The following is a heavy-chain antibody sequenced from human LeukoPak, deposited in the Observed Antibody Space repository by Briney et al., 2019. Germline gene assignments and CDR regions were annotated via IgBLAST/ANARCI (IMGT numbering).Heavy chain of an antibody. CDR2: IYYSGSI. CDR3: ARDRGYSYGCDAFDI. D-gene: IGHD5-18*01. CDR1: GGSISRGGYY. Sequence: SETLSLTCTVSGGSISRGGYYWRWIRQHTGKGLKNIGYIYYSGSIYYNPSLKSRVTISLDPSKNQFSLKLSSVTAADTAVYYCARDRGYSYGCDAFDIWGQGTMVTVSS. J-gene: IGHJ3*02. V-gene: IGHV4-31*03.